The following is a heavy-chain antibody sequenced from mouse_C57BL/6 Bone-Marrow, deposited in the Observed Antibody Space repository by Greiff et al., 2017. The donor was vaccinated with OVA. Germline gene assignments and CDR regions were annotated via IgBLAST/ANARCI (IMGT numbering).Heavy chain of an antibody. D-gene: IGHD1-1*01. J-gene: IGHJ2*01. CDR2: IYPRSGNT. V-gene: IGHV1-81*01. CDR1: GYTFTSYG. Sequence: QVQLKQSGAELARPGASVKLSCKASGYTFTSYGISWVKQRTGQGLEWIGEIYPRSGNTYYNEKFKGKATLTADKSSSTAYMELRSLTSEDSAVYFCAPYGSSRSRRTLDYWGQGTTLTVSS. CDR3: APYGSSRSRRTLDY.